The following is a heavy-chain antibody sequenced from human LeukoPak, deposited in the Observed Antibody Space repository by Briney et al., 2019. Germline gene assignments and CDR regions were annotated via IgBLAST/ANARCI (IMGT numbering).Heavy chain of an antibody. CDR1: GFTFSSYG. J-gene: IGHJ4*02. CDR3: AKGHYYGSGSLDY. Sequence: GGSLRLSCAASGFTFSSYGMSWVRQAPGKGLEWVSAIGGRDGSTYYADSVKGRFTISRDNSKNTLYVQMNSLRAEDTAVYYCAKGHYYGSGSLDYWGQGTLVAVSS. D-gene: IGHD3-10*01. CDR2: IGGRDGST. V-gene: IGHV3-23*01.